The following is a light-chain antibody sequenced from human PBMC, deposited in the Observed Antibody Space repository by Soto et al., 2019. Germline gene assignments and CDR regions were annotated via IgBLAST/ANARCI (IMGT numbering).Light chain of an antibody. CDR3: QSYDSSLSGSWV. CDR1: SSNIGAGYD. CDR2: GNS. Sequence: QSVLTQPPSVSGAPGQRVTISCTGSSSNIGAGYDVHWYQQLPGTAPKLLIYGNSNRPSGVPDRFSGSKSGTSASLAITGLQAGDEVDYYCQSYDSSLSGSWVFGGGTKVTVL. V-gene: IGLV1-40*01. J-gene: IGLJ3*02.